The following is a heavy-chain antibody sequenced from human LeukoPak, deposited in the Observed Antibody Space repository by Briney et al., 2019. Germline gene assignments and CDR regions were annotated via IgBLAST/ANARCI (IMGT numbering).Heavy chain of an antibody. D-gene: IGHD5-18*01. Sequence: GGSLRLSCAASGFTFSSYGMHWVRQAPGKGLEWVAVIWYDGSNKYYADSVKGRFTISRDNSKNTLYLQMNSLRAEDTAVYYCAREEVIYSSGFDYWGQGTLVTVSS. CDR2: IWYDGSNK. CDR3: AREEVIYSSGFDY. J-gene: IGHJ4*02. CDR1: GFTFSSYG. V-gene: IGHV3-33*01.